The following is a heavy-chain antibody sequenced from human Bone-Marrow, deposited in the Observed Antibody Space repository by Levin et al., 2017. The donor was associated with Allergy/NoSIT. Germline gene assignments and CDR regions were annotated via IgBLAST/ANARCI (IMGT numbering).Heavy chain of an antibody. V-gene: IGHV3-30*03. CDR3: VRVRSKIGTNAYYYGFQT. Sequence: PGGSLRLSCVGSGFTFSDSPMHWVRQIPGKGLEWLALISHDGSNTYYADSVKGRFTLSRDNSRNTLFLQVTTLRPEDTALYYCVRVRSKIGTNAYYYGFQTWGQGTLVTVSS. J-gene: IGHJ1*01. CDR2: ISHDGSNT. CDR1: GFTFSDSP. D-gene: IGHD3-16*01.